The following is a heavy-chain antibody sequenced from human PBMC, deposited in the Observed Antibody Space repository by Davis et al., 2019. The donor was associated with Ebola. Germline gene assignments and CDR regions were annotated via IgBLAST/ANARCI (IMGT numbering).Heavy chain of an antibody. V-gene: IGHV3-64D*06. CDR3: VKGSGSYFNYYGMDV. Sequence: ESLKISCSASGFTFSSFAMHWVRQAPGEGLKYVSAISSSGGSTYYADSVKGRFTISRDSSKNTLHLQMSSLRAEDMAVYYCVKGSGSYFNYYGMDVWGQGTTVTVSS. CDR2: ISSSGGST. D-gene: IGHD3-10*01. J-gene: IGHJ6*02. CDR1: GFTFSSFA.